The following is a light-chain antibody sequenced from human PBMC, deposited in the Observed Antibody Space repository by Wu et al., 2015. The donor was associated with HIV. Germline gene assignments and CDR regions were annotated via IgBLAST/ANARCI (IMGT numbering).Light chain of an antibody. J-gene: IGKJ1*01. V-gene: IGKV3-15*01. Sequence: EIVMTQSPATLSVSPGERATLSCRASQSVSNDLAWYQQKPGQAPRLLIYGASTRATGIPARFSGSGSGTEFTLTISSLQSEDFAVYYCQQYNNWPPWTFGQGTKVEMK. CDR1: QSVSND. CDR3: QQYNNWPPWT. CDR2: GAS.